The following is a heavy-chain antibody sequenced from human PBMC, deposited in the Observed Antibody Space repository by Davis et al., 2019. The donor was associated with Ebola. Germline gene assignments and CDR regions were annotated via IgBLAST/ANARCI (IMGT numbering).Heavy chain of an antibody. CDR2: IKQDGSEK. CDR3: ARVGGSCYGH. CDR1: GFTFSSYW. Sequence: GESLKISCAASGFTFSSYWMSWVRQAPGKGLEWVANIKQDGSEKYYVDSVKGRFTISRDNAKNSLSLEMNSLRAEDTAVYYCARVGGSCYGHWGQGALVSVSS. J-gene: IGHJ4*02. V-gene: IGHV3-7*01. D-gene: IGHD2-15*01.